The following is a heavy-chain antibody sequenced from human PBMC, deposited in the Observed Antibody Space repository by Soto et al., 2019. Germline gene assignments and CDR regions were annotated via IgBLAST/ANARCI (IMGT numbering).Heavy chain of an antibody. CDR1: GYTFTSYG. D-gene: IGHD2-8*01. Sequence: QVQLVQSGAEVKKPGASVKVSCKASGYTFTSYGISWVRQAPGQGLELVGWISGYDGNTDYAHKFRGRVTMTTDTGTITAYMALSLLRSHDSAAYDCARQNTQWPNGFDPWGQGTPVTVAA. V-gene: IGHV1-18*01. J-gene: IGHJ5*02. CDR2: ISGYDGNT. CDR3: ARQNTQWPNGFDP.